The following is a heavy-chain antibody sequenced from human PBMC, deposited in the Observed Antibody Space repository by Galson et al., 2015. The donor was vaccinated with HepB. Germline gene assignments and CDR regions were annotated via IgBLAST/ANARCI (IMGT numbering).Heavy chain of an antibody. CDR1: GGSIRSDIYY. J-gene: IGHJ4*02. D-gene: IGHD2-21*02. CDR2: VEASGKT. V-gene: IGHV4-31*03. Sequence: TLSLTCSVSGGSIRSDIYYWTWIRQFPGEGLEWIGYVEASGKTFYNPSLESRLTISVDTFKNQFSLKLSSVTAADTAVYFCVRGVYCGGSCYSGADYWGQGILVTVSS. CDR3: VRGVYCGGSCYSGADY.